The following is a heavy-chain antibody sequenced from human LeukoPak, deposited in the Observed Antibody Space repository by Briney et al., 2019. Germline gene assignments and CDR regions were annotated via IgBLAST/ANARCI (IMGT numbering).Heavy chain of an antibody. CDR1: EFTFSKYW. J-gene: IGHJ4*02. Sequence: PGGSLRLSCAASEFTFSKYWMSWVRQAPGKGLEWVGNIKQDGSEKFYVDSVRGRFTISRDNTKNSLYLQMDSVRAEDTAVYYCARWPYSSSYYFDYWGQGTLVTVSS. V-gene: IGHV3-7*01. CDR3: ARWPYSSSYYFDY. CDR2: IKQDGSEK. D-gene: IGHD6-6*01.